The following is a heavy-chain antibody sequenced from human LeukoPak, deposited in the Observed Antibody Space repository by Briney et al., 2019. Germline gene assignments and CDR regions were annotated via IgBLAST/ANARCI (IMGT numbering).Heavy chain of an antibody. J-gene: IGHJ5*02. Sequence: ASVKVSCKASGYTFTSYDINWVRQATGQGLEWMGWMNPNSGNTGYAQKFQGRVTMARNTSISTAYMELSSLRSEDTAVYYCARGDCSGGSCYSSPRGFDPWGQGTLVTVSP. V-gene: IGHV1-8*01. CDR3: ARGDCSGGSCYSSPRGFDP. CDR2: MNPNSGNT. CDR1: GYTFTSYD. D-gene: IGHD2-15*01.